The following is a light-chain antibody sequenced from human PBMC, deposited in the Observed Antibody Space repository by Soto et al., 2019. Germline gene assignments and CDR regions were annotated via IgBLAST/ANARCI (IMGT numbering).Light chain of an antibody. CDR1: SSDVGHYNF. CDR3: SSYAGSNNWV. J-gene: IGLJ3*02. CDR2: DVN. V-gene: IGLV2-8*01. Sequence: QSALTQPPSASGSPGQSLTISCTGTSSDVGHYNFVSWYQQLPGKAPKLMISDVNKRPSGVPDRFSGSKSGNTASLTVSGLQAEDEADYYCSSYAGSNNWVFGGGTKVTVL.